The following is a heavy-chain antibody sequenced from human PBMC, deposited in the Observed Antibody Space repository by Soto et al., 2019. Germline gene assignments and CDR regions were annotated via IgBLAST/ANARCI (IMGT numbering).Heavy chain of an antibody. CDR3: AKFAESSGYFDY. Sequence: QVQLEQSGAEVRKPGSSVKVSCKASGGTFSRSAISWVRQAPGQGLEWMGGIIPFFGTANYAQKFHGRVTITADEPTGTAYMELSSLTSEDTAIYYCAKFAESSGYFDYWGQGVLITVSS. V-gene: IGHV1-69*01. D-gene: IGHD6-19*01. CDR1: GGTFSRSA. CDR2: IIPFFGTA. J-gene: IGHJ4*02.